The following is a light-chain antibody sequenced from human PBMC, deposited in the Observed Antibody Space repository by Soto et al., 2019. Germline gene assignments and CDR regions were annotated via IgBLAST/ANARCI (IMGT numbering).Light chain of an antibody. CDR1: QGIGDT. J-gene: IGKJ4*01. CDR3: QPYNNWPLT. V-gene: IGKV3-15*01. CDR2: DTS. Sequence: IVMTQSPATLSVSQGESATLSCRASQGIGDTLAWYQHKPGQTPRLLIYDTSTRATGVPTRFSGSRSGAEFTLTINSLQSEDFAVYYCQPYNNWPLTVGGGTKVDIK.